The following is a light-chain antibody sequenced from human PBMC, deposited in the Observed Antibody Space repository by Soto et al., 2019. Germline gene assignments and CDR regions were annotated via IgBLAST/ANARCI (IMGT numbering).Light chain of an antibody. CDR3: QQYNKWPI. CDR2: GIS. CDR1: QSVRSSY. Sequence: ENGLRQRPGTLSLSAGERATLSCRASQSVRSSYLAWYQQEPGQAPRLLIYGISKRATDIPDRFSGSGSGTEFTLTISSLQSEDFAVYYCQQYNKWPILGQGRLLEVK. V-gene: IGKV3D-15*01. J-gene: IGKJ5*01.